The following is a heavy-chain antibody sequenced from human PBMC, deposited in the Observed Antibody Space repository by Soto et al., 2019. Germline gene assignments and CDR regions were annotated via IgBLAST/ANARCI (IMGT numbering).Heavy chain of an antibody. V-gene: IGHV4-31*03. CDR2: IYYRGST. Sequence: QVQLQESGPGLVKPSQTLSLTCTVSGGSISSGGYYWSWIRQHPGKGLEWIGYIYYRGSTYYNPSIKSRVTISVDTSKNQFSLKLSSVTAADTAVYYCARDRSSIAAAGSFDYWGQGTLVTVSS. D-gene: IGHD6-13*01. CDR3: ARDRSSIAAAGSFDY. J-gene: IGHJ4*02. CDR1: GGSISSGGYY.